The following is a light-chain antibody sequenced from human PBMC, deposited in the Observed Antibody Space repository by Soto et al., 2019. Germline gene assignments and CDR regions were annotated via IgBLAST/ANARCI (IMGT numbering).Light chain of an antibody. CDR2: EGS. V-gene: IGLV2-23*01. CDR1: SSDVGSYNL. Sequence: QSALTQPASVSGSPGQSITISCTGTSSDVGSYNLVSWYQQHPGKAPKLMIYEGSKRPSGVSNRFSGSKSGNTASLTISGLQAEDEADYYCCSYAGSSTSRVFGGWTQLTVL. J-gene: IGLJ3*02. CDR3: CSYAGSSTSRV.